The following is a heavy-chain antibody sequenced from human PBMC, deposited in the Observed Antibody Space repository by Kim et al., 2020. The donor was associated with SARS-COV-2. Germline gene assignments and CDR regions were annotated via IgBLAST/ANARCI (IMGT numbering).Heavy chain of an antibody. CDR2: IKSKTDGGTT. CDR3: TTDFLTLNYDYVWGIQGDY. J-gene: IGHJ4*02. CDR1: GFTFSNAW. D-gene: IGHD3-16*01. Sequence: GGSLRLSCAASGFTFSNAWMSWVRQAPGKGLEWVGRIKSKTDGGTTDYAAPVKGRFTISRDDSKNTLYLQMNSLKTEDTAVYYCTTDFLTLNYDYVWGIQGDYWGQGTLVTVSS. V-gene: IGHV3-15*01.